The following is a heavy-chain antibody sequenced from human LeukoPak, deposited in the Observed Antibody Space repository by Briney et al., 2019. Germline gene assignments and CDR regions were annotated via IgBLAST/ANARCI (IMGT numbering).Heavy chain of an antibody. CDR1: GGTFSSYA. Sequence: GASVKVSCKASGGTFSSYAISWVRQAPGQGLEWMGGVIPIFGTANYAQKFQGRVTITTDESTSTAYMELSSLRSEDTAVYYCARDQKGYYYDSSLTGGFDYWGQGTLVTVSS. J-gene: IGHJ4*02. V-gene: IGHV1-69*05. CDR3: ARDQKGYYYDSSLTGGFDY. D-gene: IGHD3-22*01. CDR2: VIPIFGTA.